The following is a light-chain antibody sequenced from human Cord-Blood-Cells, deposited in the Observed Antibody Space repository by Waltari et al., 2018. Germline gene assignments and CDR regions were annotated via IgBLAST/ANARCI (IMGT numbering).Light chain of an antibody. Sequence: QSALTHPAPVSGSPGQSSTISCTGTSSDVGGSNYVSWYQQHPGKAPKLMIYDVSKRPSGVSNRFSGSKSGNTASLTISGLQAEDEADYYCSSYTSSSTLVFGGGTKLTVL. V-gene: IGLV2-14*01. CDR2: DVS. CDR1: SSDVGGSNY. CDR3: SSYTSSSTLV. J-gene: IGLJ2*01.